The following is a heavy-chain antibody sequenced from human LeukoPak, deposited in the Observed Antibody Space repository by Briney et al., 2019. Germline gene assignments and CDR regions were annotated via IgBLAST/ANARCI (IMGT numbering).Heavy chain of an antibody. Sequence: SETLSLTCTVSGGSISSYYWSWIRQPPGKGLEWIGYIYYSGSTNYNPSLKSRVTISVDTSKNQFSLKLSSVTAADTAVYYCARANFRGASHDYWGQGTLVTVSS. D-gene: IGHD3-10*01. J-gene: IGHJ4*02. CDR2: IYYSGST. CDR3: ARANFRGASHDY. V-gene: IGHV4-59*01. CDR1: GGSISSYY.